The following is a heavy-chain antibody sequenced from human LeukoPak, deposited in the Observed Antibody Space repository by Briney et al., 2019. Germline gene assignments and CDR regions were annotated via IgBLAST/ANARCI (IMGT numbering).Heavy chain of an antibody. V-gene: IGHV4-39*07. CDR2: IYSGGRI. CDR1: GGSFRGDYY. CDR3: ARAPWAYGNYVHAFDI. J-gene: IGHJ3*02. Sequence: SETLSLTCTVSGGSFRGDYYWAWIRQPPGKGLEWIGSIYSGGRIYYNPSLKSRVSISIDTSNDDLSLKVTSVTAADTAGYYCARAPWAYGNYVHAFDIWGQGTMVTVSS. D-gene: IGHD4-11*01.